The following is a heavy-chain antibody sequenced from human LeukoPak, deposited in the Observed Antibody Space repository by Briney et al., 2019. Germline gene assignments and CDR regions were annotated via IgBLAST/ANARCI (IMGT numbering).Heavy chain of an antibody. CDR1: GGSISSGGYY. Sequence: SETLSLTCTVSGGSISSGGYYWSWIRQHPGKGLEWIGYFYYSGSTYYNPSLKSRITISVDTSKNQFSLNLNFVTAADTAVYYCARLMAGLDWGQGTLVTVSS. D-gene: IGHD6-19*01. V-gene: IGHV4-31*03. CDR2: FYYSGST. J-gene: IGHJ4*02. CDR3: ARLMAGLD.